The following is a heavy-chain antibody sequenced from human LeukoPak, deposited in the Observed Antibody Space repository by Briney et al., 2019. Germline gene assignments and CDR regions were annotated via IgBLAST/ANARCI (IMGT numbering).Heavy chain of an antibody. D-gene: IGHD3-22*01. Sequence: RGSLRLSCAASGFTFSSYWMSWVRQAPGKGLEWVANIKQDGSEKYYVDSVKGRFTISRDNAKNSLYLQMNSLRAEDTAVYYCAAYYDSSGYPLDAFDIWGQGTMVTVSS. V-gene: IGHV3-7*01. CDR1: GFTFSSYW. J-gene: IGHJ3*02. CDR3: AAYYDSSGYPLDAFDI. CDR2: IKQDGSEK.